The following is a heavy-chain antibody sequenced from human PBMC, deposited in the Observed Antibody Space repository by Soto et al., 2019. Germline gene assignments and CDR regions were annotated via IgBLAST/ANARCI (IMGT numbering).Heavy chain of an antibody. CDR2: IYPDDSDT. CDR3: ARHQGEQSAFDI. J-gene: IGHJ3*02. CDR1: GYSFTFYW. D-gene: IGHD3-16*01. V-gene: IGHV5-51*01. Sequence: GASLKISCKGSGYSFTFYWIGWVRQLPGKGLEWMGIIYPDDSDTRYSPSFQGQVTISADKSITTAFLQWSSLEASDTGMYYCARHQGEQSAFDIWGQGTMVTVSS.